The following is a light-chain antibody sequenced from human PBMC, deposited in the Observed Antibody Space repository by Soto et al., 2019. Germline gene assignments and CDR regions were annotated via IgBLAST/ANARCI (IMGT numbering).Light chain of an antibody. V-gene: IGKV1-5*03. CDR1: QSVTTW. CDR3: QQYNTLSPYT. CDR2: KAS. J-gene: IGKJ2*01. Sequence: DIQMTQSPSTLSASVGDRVTITCRASQSVTTWLAWYQQKPGKAPKVLIYKASILQSGVPSRFSGSGSGTEFTLTISSLQPDDFATYYFQQYNTLSPYTFGQGTMVEI.